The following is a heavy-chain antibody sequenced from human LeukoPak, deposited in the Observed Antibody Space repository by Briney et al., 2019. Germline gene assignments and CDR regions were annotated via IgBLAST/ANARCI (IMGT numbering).Heavy chain of an antibody. D-gene: IGHD3-22*01. J-gene: IGHJ4*02. CDR2: IYYSGST. CDR3: ARGVVGPGYDSSGYYFDY. Sequence: PSETLSLTCTVSGGSVSSGSYYWSWIRQPPGQGLGWIGYIYYSGSTNYNPSLKSRVTISVDTSKNQFSLKLSSVTAADTAVYYCARGVVGPGYDSSGYYFDYWGQGTLVTVSS. V-gene: IGHV4-61*01. CDR1: GGSVSSGSYY.